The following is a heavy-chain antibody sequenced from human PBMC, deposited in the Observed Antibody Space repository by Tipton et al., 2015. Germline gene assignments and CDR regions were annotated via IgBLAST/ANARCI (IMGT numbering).Heavy chain of an antibody. D-gene: IGHD5-12*01. J-gene: IGHJ4*02. CDR3: ARSGGYGWDH. CDR2: VSSSSSYI. CDR1: GFAFGSYT. Sequence: SLRLSCAASGFAFGSYTMNWVRQAPGKGLEWVSSVSSSSSYIYYADSVKGRFTISRDNARNSLYLQMNSLRAEDTAVYYCARSGGYGWDHWGQGTLVTVSS. V-gene: IGHV3-21*01.